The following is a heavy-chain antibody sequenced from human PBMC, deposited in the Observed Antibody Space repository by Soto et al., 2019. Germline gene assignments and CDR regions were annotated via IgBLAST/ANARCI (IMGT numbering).Heavy chain of an antibody. D-gene: IGHD3-22*01. CDR2: ISGSGGST. CDR1: GFTFSSYA. J-gene: IGHJ4*02. CDR3: AKVNSGYYYGFSFFDY. Sequence: HPGGSLRLSCAASGFTFSSYAMSWVRQAPGKGLEWVSAISGSGGSTYYADSVKGRFTISRDNSKNTLYLQMNSLRAEDTAVYYCAKVNSGYYYGFSFFDYWGQGTLVTVSS. V-gene: IGHV3-23*01.